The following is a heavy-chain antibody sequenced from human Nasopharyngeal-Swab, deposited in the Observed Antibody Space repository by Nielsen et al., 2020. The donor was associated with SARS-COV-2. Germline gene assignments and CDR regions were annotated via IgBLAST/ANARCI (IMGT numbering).Heavy chain of an antibody. CDR3: ATGRGDGFDI. V-gene: IGHV1-24*01. Sequence: ASVKVSCKVSGYTLTALSMHWVRQAPGKGLEWMGGFHPEVGETIYAQKFQGRGTMTEDTSTNTAYMELSSLRSEDTAVYYCATGRGDGFDIWGQGTKVTVSS. J-gene: IGHJ3*02. CDR2: FHPEVGET. CDR1: GYTLTALS.